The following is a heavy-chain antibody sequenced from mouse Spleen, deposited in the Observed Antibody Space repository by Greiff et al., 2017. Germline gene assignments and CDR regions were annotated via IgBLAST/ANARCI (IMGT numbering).Heavy chain of an antibody. Sequence: QVQLQQSGAELVRPGTSVKLSCKASGYTFTSYWMHWVKQRPGQGLEWIGVIDPSDSYTNYNQKFKGKATLTVDTSSSTAYMQLSSLTSEDSAVYYCARKEWGVAMDYWGQGTSVTVSS. CDR3: ARKEWGVAMDY. CDR2: IDPSDSYT. V-gene: IGHV1-59*01. CDR1: GYTFTSYW. J-gene: IGHJ4*01.